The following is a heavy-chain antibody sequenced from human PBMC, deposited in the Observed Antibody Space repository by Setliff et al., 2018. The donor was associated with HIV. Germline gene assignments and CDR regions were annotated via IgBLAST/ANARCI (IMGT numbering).Heavy chain of an antibody. Sequence: SETLSLTCTVSGGSISNSSYYWGWIRQPPGKGLEWIGSIYYSGSTYYNPSLKSRVTISVDTSKNQFSLKLSSVTAADSAVYYCARIVAAITCYDYWGQGTLVTVSS. V-gene: IGHV4-39*07. D-gene: IGHD5-12*01. J-gene: IGHJ4*02. CDR1: GGSISNSSYY. CDR2: IYYSGST. CDR3: ARIVAAITCYDY.